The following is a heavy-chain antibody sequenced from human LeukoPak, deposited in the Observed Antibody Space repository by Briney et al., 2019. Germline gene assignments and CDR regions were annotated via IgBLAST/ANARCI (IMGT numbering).Heavy chain of an antibody. CDR3: ARHYDSSGCFDY. V-gene: IGHV3-33*01. Sequence: GGSLRLSCAASGFTFSSYGMHWVRQAPGKGLEWVAVIWYDGSNKYYADSVKGRFTISRDNSKNTLYLQMNSPRAEDTAVYYCARHYDSSGCFDYWGQGTLVTVSS. D-gene: IGHD3-22*01. CDR2: IWYDGSNK. J-gene: IGHJ4*02. CDR1: GFTFSSYG.